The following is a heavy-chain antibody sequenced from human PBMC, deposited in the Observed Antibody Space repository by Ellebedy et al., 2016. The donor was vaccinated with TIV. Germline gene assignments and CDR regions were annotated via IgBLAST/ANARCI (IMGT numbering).Heavy chain of an antibody. Sequence: GESLKISCAASGFTVSSNYMSWVRQAPGKGLEWVSVIYSGGSTFYADSVKGRFTISRDNSKNTLYPQMNSLRAEDTAVYYCARGINGRNAFDIWGQGTMVTVSS. V-gene: IGHV3-53*01. CDR1: GFTVSSNY. D-gene: IGHD1-26*01. CDR2: IYSGGST. CDR3: ARGINGRNAFDI. J-gene: IGHJ3*02.